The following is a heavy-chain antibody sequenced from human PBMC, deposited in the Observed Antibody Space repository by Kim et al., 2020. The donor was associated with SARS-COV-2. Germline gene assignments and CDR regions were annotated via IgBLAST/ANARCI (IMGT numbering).Heavy chain of an antibody. CDR1: GFTFGDYA. V-gene: IGHV3-49*04. D-gene: IGHD3-3*01. CDR3: TYAYYDFWSGYSGTDWFDP. CDR2: IRSKAYGGTT. Sequence: GGSLRLSCTASGFTFGDYAMSWVRQAPGKGLEGVGFIRSKAYGGTTEYAASVKGRFTISRDDSKSIAYLQMNSLKTEDTAVYYCTYAYYDFWSGYSGTDWFDPWGQGTLVTVSS. J-gene: IGHJ5*02.